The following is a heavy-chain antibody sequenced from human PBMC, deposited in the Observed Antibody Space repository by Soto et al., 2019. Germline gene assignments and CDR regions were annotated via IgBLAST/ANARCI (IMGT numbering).Heavy chain of an antibody. Sequence: SETLSLTCTVPCGSISSGGYYWSWIRQHPGKGLEWIGYIYYSGSTYYNPSLKSRVTISVDTSKNQFSLKLSSVTAADTAVYYCARGLYGDYNYWGQGTLVTVSS. J-gene: IGHJ4*02. CDR1: CGSISSGGYY. CDR2: IYYSGST. CDR3: ARGLYGDYNY. V-gene: IGHV4-31*03. D-gene: IGHD4-17*01.